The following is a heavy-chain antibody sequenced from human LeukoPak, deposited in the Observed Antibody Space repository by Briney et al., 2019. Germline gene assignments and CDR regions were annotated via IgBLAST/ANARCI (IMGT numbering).Heavy chain of an antibody. CDR2: IHPDGSIT. Sequence: GGSLRLSCVGSGFTISNYWMHWVRQAPGTGLVWVSRIHPDGSITTYADSVKGRFTISRDNSKNTLYLQMNSLRAEDTSVYYCARGIQPPKYYGSGSDTFDIWGQGTMVTVSS. J-gene: IGHJ3*02. CDR1: GFTISNYW. D-gene: IGHD3-10*01. V-gene: IGHV3-74*03. CDR3: ARGIQPPKYYGSGSDTFDI.